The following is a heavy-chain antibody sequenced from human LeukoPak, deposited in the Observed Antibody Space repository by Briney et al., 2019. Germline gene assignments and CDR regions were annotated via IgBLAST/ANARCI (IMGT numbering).Heavy chain of an antibody. V-gene: IGHV3-23*01. CDR3: AKGGGWHDS. D-gene: IGHD6-19*01. Sequence: GGSLRLSCAASGFTVSSNYMSWVRQAPGKGLEWVSAISGSGGSPYYADSGRFTISRDNSKNTLYLQINSLRAEDTAVYYCAKGGGWHDSWGQGTLVTVSS. J-gene: IGHJ4*02. CDR2: ISGSGGSP. CDR1: GFTVSSNY.